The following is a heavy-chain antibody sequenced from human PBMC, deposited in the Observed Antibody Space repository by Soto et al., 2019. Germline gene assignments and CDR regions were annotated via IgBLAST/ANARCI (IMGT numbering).Heavy chain of an antibody. D-gene: IGHD5-12*01. CDR1: GFTFSSYA. CDR3: AKCGGYSGYVSDAFDI. Sequence: GGSLILSCAASGFTFSSYAMSWVRQAPGKGLEWVSAISGSGGSTYYADSVKGRFTISRDNSKNTLYLQMNSLRAEDTAVYYCAKCGGYSGYVSDAFDIWGQGTMVTVSS. J-gene: IGHJ3*02. V-gene: IGHV3-23*01. CDR2: ISGSGGST.